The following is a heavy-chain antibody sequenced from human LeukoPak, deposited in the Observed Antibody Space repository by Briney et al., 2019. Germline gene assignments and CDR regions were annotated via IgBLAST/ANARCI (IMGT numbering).Heavy chain of an antibody. V-gene: IGHV5-10-1*01. CDR1: AYSFTSYW. D-gene: IGHD5-24*01. J-gene: IGHJ4*02. CDR2: IGPSDSYT. Sequence: GESLKISCKGSAYSFTSYWISWVRQMPGKGLEWMGRIGPSDSYTNYSPSFQGRVTISADKSISTAYLQWASLKASDTAMYYCASLEMATDYWGQGTLVTASS. CDR3: ASLEMATDY.